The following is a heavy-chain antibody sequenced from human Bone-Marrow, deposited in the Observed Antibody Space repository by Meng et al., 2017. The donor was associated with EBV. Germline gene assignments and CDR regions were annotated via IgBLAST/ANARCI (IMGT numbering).Heavy chain of an antibody. CDR1: GGSFSGYY. Sequence: VPPQEGGAGLLKPSETLSLTCAGYGGSFSGYYWSWIRQPPGKGLEWIGEINHSGSTNYNPSLKSRVTISVDTSKNQFSLKLSSVTAADTAVYYCARGGIFGVAIFDYWGQGTLVTVSS. V-gene: IGHV4-34*01. CDR3: ARGGIFGVAIFDY. D-gene: IGHD3-3*01. CDR2: INHSGST. J-gene: IGHJ4*02.